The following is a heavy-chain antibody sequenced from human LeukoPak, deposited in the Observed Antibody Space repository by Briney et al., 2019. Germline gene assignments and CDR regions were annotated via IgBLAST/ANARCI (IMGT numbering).Heavy chain of an antibody. J-gene: IGHJ6*03. CDR2: IYYSGST. CDR1: GDSMSSYY. Sequence: SETLSLICTVSGDSMSSYYWSWIRQPPGKGLEWIGYIYYSGSTDYNPSLKSRVTISVDMSKNQFSLKLSSVTAADTAVYYCARSVDTAMGATYYYYYMDVWGKGTTVTVSS. V-gene: IGHV4-59*01. D-gene: IGHD5-18*01. CDR3: ARSVDTAMGATYYYYYMDV.